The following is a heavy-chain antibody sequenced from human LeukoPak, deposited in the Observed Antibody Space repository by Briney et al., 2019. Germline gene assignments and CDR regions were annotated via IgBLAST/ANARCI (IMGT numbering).Heavy chain of an antibody. CDR3: AKVSREWCSSTSCYYFDY. D-gene: IGHD2-2*01. Sequence: GGSLRLSCAASGFTFSSYAMSWVRQAPGKGLEWVSAISGSGGSTYYADSVKGRFTISRDNSKNTLYLQMNSLRAEDTAVYYCAKVSREWCSSTSCYYFDYGGQGPLATVSA. J-gene: IGHJ4*02. V-gene: IGHV3-23*01. CDR1: GFTFSSYA. CDR2: ISGSGGST.